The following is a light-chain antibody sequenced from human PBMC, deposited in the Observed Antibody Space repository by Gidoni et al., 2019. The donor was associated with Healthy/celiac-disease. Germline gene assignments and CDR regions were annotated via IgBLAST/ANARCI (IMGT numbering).Light chain of an antibody. CDR1: QSVSSSY. J-gene: IGKJ5*01. CDR2: GAS. Sequence: ELVVTQSTGTLSLSPGERATLSCRASQSVSSSYLAWYQQKPCQHPRLLIYGASSRATGIPDRFSGSGSGTDFTLTISSLEPEDFAVYYCQQYGSSPLTFGQGTRLEIK. CDR3: QQYGSSPLT. V-gene: IGKV3-20*01.